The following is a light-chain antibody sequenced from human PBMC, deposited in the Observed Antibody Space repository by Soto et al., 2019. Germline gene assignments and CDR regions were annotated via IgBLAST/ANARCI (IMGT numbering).Light chain of an antibody. CDR3: HQRSTLPPT. CDR1: QSVTTN. CDR2: DAS. J-gene: IGKJ1*01. V-gene: IGKV3-11*01. Sequence: DIVLTQYPATLSLSPGERATLSCRASQSVTTNLAWYQHIRGQAPRLVIYDASTRATGIPPRFSGSGSGTDFTLTISSLEPEDSAVYYCHQRSTLPPTFGQVTTVEI.